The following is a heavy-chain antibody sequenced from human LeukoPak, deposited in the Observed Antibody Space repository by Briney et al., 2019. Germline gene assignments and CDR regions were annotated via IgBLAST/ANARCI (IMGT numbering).Heavy chain of an antibody. CDR1: GFTSSNAW. CDR3: TTDPGSIVVLPAASRAWDY. D-gene: IGHD2-2*01. Sequence: GGSLRLSCAASGFTSSNAWMSCVRQTPGKGLEWVGRIKSKTDGGTTDYAAPVKGRFTISRDDSKNTLYLQMNSLKTEDTAVYYCTTDPGSIVVLPAASRAWDYWGQGTPVTVSS. CDR2: IKSKTDGGTT. V-gene: IGHV3-15*01. J-gene: IGHJ4*02.